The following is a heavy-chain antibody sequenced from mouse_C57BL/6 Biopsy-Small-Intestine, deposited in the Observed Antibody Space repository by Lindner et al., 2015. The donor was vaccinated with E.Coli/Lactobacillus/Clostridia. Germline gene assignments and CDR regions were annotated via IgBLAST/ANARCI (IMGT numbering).Heavy chain of an antibody. Sequence: VQLQESGPELVKPGASVKISCKASGYAFSSYWMNWVKQRPGKGLEWIGQIYPGDGDTNYNGKFKGEATLTADKSSSTAYMQLSSLTSEDSAVYFCARSGYDFSFAYWGQGTLVTVSA. J-gene: IGHJ3*01. CDR1: GYAFSSYW. V-gene: IGHV1-80*01. CDR2: IYPGDGDT. CDR3: ARSGYDFSFAY. D-gene: IGHD2-4*01.